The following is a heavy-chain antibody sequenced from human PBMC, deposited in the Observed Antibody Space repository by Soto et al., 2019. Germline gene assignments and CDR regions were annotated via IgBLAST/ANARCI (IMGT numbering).Heavy chain of an antibody. CDR1: GGTFSTYA. CDR3: ARDYGHDCSGGNCYFYF. J-gene: IGHJ4*02. Sequence: QVQLVQSGAEVKKPGSSVKVSCKASGGTFSTYAINWVRQAPGQGLEWMAGIIPIFGTANYAQKFQGRVTITADESSTTAHMELSSLRSEDTAVYYCARDYGHDCSGGNCYFYFWGQGTLVTVSS. D-gene: IGHD2-15*01. CDR2: IIPIFGTA. V-gene: IGHV1-69*01.